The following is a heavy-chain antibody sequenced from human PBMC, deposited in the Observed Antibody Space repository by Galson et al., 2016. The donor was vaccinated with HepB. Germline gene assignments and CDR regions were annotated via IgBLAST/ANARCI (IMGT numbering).Heavy chain of an antibody. CDR1: GGSISSTSYY. CDR2: IYYSGTT. J-gene: IGHJ6*02. D-gene: IGHD5-24*01. Sequence: ETLSLTCTVSGGSISSTSYYWGWIRQSPGQGLEWIGTIYYSGTTYHNPSLKSRVTISVDTSKNQFSLKLSSVTAADTAVYYCARSIDGYYGMDVWGQGTTVTVS. V-gene: IGHV4-39*01. CDR3: ARSIDGYYGMDV.